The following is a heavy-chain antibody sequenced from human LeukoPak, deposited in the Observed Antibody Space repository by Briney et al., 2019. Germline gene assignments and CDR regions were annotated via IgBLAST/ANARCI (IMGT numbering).Heavy chain of an antibody. CDR1: GGSISSSSYY. Sequence: SETLSLTCTVSGGSISSSSYYWGWIRQPPGKGLEWIGSIYYSGTTYYNPSLKSRVTISVDTSKNQFSLKLNSVTAADTAVYYCASHLLLDRRLNWFDPWGQGTLVTVSS. D-gene: IGHD1-1*01. J-gene: IGHJ5*02. CDR3: ASHLLLDRRLNWFDP. CDR2: IYYSGTT. V-gene: IGHV4-39*01.